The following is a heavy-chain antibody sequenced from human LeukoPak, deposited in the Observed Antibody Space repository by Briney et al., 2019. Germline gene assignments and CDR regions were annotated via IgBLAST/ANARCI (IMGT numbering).Heavy chain of an antibody. CDR1: GFTVSSNY. V-gene: IGHV3-66*01. CDR2: IYIGGST. J-gene: IGHJ4*02. CDR3: AREISRFGI. Sequence: PGGSLRLSCAASGFTVSSNYMSWVRQAPGKGLEWVSSIYIGGSTYYADSVKGRFTISRDNANNTLYLQMHSLRAEDTAVYYCAREISRFGIWGQGTLVTVSS. D-gene: IGHD3-16*01.